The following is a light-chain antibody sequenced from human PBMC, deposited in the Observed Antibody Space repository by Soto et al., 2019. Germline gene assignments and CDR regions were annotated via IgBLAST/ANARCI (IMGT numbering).Light chain of an antibody. CDR1: SNDIGSFNA. CDR3: YSFTNGNTWV. CDR2: DVT. J-gene: IGLJ3*02. V-gene: IGLV2-14*03. Sequence: QSALTQPASVSGSRGQSITISCTGTSNDIGSFNAVSWFQQHPGKAPKLIIYDVTTRPSGVSNRFSGSKSGNTASLTISGLQAEDEADYYCYSFTNGNTWVFGGGTKLTVL.